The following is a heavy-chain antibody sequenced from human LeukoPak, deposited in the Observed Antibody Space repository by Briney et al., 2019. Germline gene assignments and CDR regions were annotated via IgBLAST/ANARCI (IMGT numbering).Heavy chain of an antibody. D-gene: IGHD1-26*01. J-gene: IGHJ4*02. Sequence: GGSLRLSCAASGFTFSDYWMHWVRQDPGKGLVWVSRINSDGSSTSYADSVKGRFTISRDNAKNTLYLQMNSLRAEDTAVYYCAREVSGTSYFDYWGQGTLVTVSS. CDR1: GFTFSDYW. CDR3: AREVSGTSYFDY. V-gene: IGHV3-74*01. CDR2: INSDGSST.